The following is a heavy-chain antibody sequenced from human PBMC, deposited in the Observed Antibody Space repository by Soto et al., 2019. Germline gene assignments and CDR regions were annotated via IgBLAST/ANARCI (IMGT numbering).Heavy chain of an antibody. CDR1: GGSISSSNSY. D-gene: IGHD1-26*01. J-gene: IGHJ5*02. V-gene: IGHV4-39*01. CDR2: IYYSGRT. CDR3: ARRVLVGATVNWFDP. Sequence: QLQLQESGPGLVKPSETLSLTCTISGGSISSSNSYWGWIRQPPGKGLEWIGSIYYSGRTYYNPSLESRVTISVDTSKNQFSLKLSSVTAADTAVYYCARRVLVGATVNWFDPWGQGTLVTVSS.